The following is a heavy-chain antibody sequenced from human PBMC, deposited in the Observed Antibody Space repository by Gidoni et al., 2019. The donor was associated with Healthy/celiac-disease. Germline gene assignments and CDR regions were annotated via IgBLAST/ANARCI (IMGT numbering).Heavy chain of an antibody. D-gene: IGHD2-2*01. CDR2: SNPSGGIT. Sequence: QVQLVQSGAEVKKPGASVKVSCKASGYTFTTYYMHWERQAPGQGLAWMGISNPSGGITSYEQKCQGRVTMIRDTSTSTGYMELSSLRSEDTAVYYCAREGIVVVPAAKSLDYWGQGTLVTVSS. CDR3: AREGIVVVPAAKSLDY. J-gene: IGHJ4*02. V-gene: IGHV1-46*03. CDR1: GYTFTTYY.